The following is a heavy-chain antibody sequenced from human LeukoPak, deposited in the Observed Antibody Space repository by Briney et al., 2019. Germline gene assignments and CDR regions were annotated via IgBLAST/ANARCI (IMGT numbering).Heavy chain of an antibody. CDR2: ISGSGGST. V-gene: IGHV3-23*01. D-gene: IGHD1-1*01. J-gene: IGHJ4*02. CDR1: GFTFGSYA. Sequence: GVSLRLSCAASGFTFGSYAMSWVRQAPGKGLEWVSAISGSGGSTYYADSVKGRFTISRDNSKNTLYLQMNSLRAEDTAVYYCATSNAGGRALFVYWGQGTLVTVSS. CDR3: ATSNAGGRALFVY.